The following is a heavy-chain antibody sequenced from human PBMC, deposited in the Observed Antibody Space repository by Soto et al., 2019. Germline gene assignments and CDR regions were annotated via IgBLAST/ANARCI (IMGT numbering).Heavy chain of an antibody. CDR2: IKRKTDGGTT. CDR1: GFTFSNAW. Sequence: EVQLVESGGGLVKPGGALRLSCAASGFTFSNAWMSWVRQAPVKGLEWVGRIKRKTDGGTTDYAAPVKGRFTISRDDSKNTLYLQMNSLKTEDTAVYYCTTSFCSGGSCYYYYYYGMDVWGQGTTVTVSS. V-gene: IGHV3-15*01. D-gene: IGHD2-15*01. CDR3: TTSFCSGGSCYYYYYYGMDV. J-gene: IGHJ6*02.